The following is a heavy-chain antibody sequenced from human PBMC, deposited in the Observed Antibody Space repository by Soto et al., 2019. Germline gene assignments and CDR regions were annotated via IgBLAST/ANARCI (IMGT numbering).Heavy chain of an antibody. CDR1: GGSISSSSYY. J-gene: IGHJ6*03. CDR3: AIRRPGVTGTNRYYYYMDV. D-gene: IGHD1-20*01. CDR2: IYYSGST. Sequence: SETLSLTCIVSGGSISSSSYYWACIRQPPGKGLEWIGSIYYSGSTYYNPSLKSRVTISVDTSKNQFSLKLSSVTAADTAVYYCAIRRPGVTGTNRYYYYMDVLGKGTTVTAP. V-gene: IGHV4-39*01.